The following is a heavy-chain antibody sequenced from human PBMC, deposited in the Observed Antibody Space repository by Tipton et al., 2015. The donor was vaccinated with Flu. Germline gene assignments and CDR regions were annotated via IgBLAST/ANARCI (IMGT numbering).Heavy chain of an antibody. V-gene: IGHV4-31*03. CDR2: IYHSGRT. J-gene: IGHJ4*02. CDR3: ARDVDGYNGHDY. Sequence: TLSLTCSVSGASISSGGYYWTWIRQHPGKGLEWLGYIYHSGRTYYNPSLKSRVTMSVDTSNNQFSLKLTSVTAADTAVYYCARDVDGYNGHDYWGQGALVTVSS. CDR1: GASISSGGYY. D-gene: IGHD5-24*01.